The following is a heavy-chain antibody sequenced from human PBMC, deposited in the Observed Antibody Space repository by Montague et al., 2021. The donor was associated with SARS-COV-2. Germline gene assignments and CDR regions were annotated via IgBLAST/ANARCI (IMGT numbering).Heavy chain of an antibody. CDR3: AGHRRGGLVVAAPNWFDP. J-gene: IGHJ5*02. D-gene: IGHD2-15*01. CDR2: IYFSGSS. V-gene: IGHV4-39*01. CDR1: GGSVSSSGYY. Sequence: SETLSLTCTVSGGSVSSSGYYWGWIRQPPGKGLEWIGSIYFSGSSYYNPSLKSRVSISVDTSKNQFSLRLSSVPSADTAVYYCAGHRRGGLVVAAPNWFDPGGQGTLVTGSS.